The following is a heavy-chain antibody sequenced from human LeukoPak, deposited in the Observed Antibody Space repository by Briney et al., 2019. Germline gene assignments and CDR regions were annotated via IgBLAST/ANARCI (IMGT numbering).Heavy chain of an antibody. CDR1: GYSFTSYW. V-gene: IGHV5-51*01. J-gene: IGHJ4*02. CDR3: ARQTNYYDSSGYYWIMYDY. Sequence: GESLKISSKGSGYSFTSYWIGWVRQMPGKGLEWMGIIYPGDSDTRYSPSFQGQVTISADKSISTAYLQWSSLKASDTAMYYCARQTNYYDSSGYYWIMYDYWGQGTLVTVSS. D-gene: IGHD3-22*01. CDR2: IYPGDSDT.